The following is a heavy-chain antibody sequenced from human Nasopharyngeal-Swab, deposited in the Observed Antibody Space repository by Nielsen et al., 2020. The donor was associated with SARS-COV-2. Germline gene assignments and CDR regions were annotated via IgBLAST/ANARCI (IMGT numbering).Heavy chain of an antibody. Sequence: VRQAPGKGLEWVSSISSSSYIYYADSVKGRFTISRDNAKNSLYLQMNSLRAEDTAVYYCARVRRDGYNLHFDYWGQGTLVTVSS. V-gene: IGHV3-69-1*01. CDR3: ARVRRDGYNLHFDY. CDR2: ISSSSYI. D-gene: IGHD5-24*01. J-gene: IGHJ4*02.